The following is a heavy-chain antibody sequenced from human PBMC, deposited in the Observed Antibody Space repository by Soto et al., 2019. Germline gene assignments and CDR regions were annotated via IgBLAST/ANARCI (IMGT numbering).Heavy chain of an antibody. CDR2: ISAHNGNT. J-gene: IGHJ4*02. Sequence: QVHLVQSGAEVKKPGASVKVSCNGSGYAFTTYGITWVRQAPGQGPEWMGWISAHNGNTNYAQKLQGRVTVTRDTSTSTAYMELRSLRSDDTAVYYCARGRYGDYWGQGALVTVSS. CDR3: ARGRYGDY. V-gene: IGHV1-18*01. D-gene: IGHD1-1*01. CDR1: GYAFTTYG.